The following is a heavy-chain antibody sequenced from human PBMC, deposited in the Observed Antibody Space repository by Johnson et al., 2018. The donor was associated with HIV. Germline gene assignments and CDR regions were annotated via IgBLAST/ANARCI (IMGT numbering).Heavy chain of an antibody. CDR3: ARGYGGTAFFLPPCSGPSVENVRGLLGLRWAM. CDR2: ISSNGGST. Sequence: VQLVESGGGVVQPGGSLRLSCAASGFTFSSYAMHWVRQAPGKGLEYVSAISSNGGSTYYANSVKGRFTISRDNSKNTLYLQMGSLRAEDMAVYYCARGYGGTAFFLPPCSGPSVENVRGLLGLRWAMWG. V-gene: IGHV3-64*01. D-gene: IGHD4-23*01. CDR1: GFTFSSYA. J-gene: IGHJ1*01.